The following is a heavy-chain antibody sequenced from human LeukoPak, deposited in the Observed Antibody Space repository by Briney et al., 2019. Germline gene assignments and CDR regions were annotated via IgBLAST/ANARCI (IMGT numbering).Heavy chain of an antibody. J-gene: IGHJ4*02. Sequence: PGGSLRLSCAASGFTFSSYWMSWVRQAPGKGLEWVANIKQDGSEKYYVDSVEGRFTISRDNAKNSLYLQMNSLRAEDTAVYYCARDWFGEFRYFDYWGQGTLVTVSS. D-gene: IGHD3-10*01. CDR2: IKQDGSEK. V-gene: IGHV3-7*01. CDR3: ARDWFGEFRYFDY. CDR1: GFTFSSYW.